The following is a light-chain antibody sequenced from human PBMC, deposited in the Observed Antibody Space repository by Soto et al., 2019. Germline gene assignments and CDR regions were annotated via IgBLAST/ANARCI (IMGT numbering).Light chain of an antibody. CDR2: SAS. V-gene: IGKV3-15*01. J-gene: IGKJ2*01. CDR3: QQYYNWPPYT. Sequence: EVVMTQSPATLSVSPGDRATLSCRASQSVDTNVVWYQQKPGQPPRLLVHSASIRATGVPARFTGIGSGTDFSVTISGLPFDDFAIDYCQQYYNWPPYTFGQGTRLQIK. CDR1: QSVDTN.